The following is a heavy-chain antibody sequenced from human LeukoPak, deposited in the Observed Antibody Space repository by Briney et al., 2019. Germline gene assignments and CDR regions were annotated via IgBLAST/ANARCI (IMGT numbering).Heavy chain of an antibody. V-gene: IGHV4-61*02. D-gene: IGHD3-10*01. Sequence: TLPLTCTVSGGSISSGSYYWSWIRQPAGKGLEWIGRIYTSGSTNYNPSLKSRVTISVDTSKNQFSLKLSSVTAADTAVYYCARDVWFGAGRTFDYWGQGTLVTVSS. CDR1: GGSISSGSYY. CDR3: ARDVWFGAGRTFDY. J-gene: IGHJ4*02. CDR2: IYTSGST.